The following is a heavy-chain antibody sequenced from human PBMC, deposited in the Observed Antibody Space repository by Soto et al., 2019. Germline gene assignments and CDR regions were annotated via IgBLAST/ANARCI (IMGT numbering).Heavy chain of an antibody. J-gene: IGHJ4*02. Sequence: PSETLSLTCSFSVGSISGSYWSWIRQSPGKRLEWLGYVYYTGSTNYSPSLRSRVSISVDTSKNEFSLRLSSVTAADTAVYFCARSVAVPGAHIDYWGQGTKVTVSS. CDR1: VGSISGSY. D-gene: IGHD6-19*01. CDR2: VYYTGST. CDR3: ARSVAVPGAHIDY. V-gene: IGHV4-59*01.